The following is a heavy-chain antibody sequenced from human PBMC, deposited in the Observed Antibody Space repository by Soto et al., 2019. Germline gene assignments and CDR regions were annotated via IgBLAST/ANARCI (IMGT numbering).Heavy chain of an antibody. CDR2: IYYGGSP. CDR1: GGSISSGGYF. Sequence: QVQLQESGPGLVKPSQTLSLTCTVSGGSISSGGYFWSWIRQPPGKGLEWIGFIYYGGSPYYNPSLNTALTITADTSKDPFSLTLTSVTAAAPAGYSCASEGAAPYYFSGRDVWGQGTTVTVSS. V-gene: IGHV4-31*01. CDR3: ASEGAAPYYFSGRDV. J-gene: IGHJ6*02. D-gene: IGHD6-6*01.